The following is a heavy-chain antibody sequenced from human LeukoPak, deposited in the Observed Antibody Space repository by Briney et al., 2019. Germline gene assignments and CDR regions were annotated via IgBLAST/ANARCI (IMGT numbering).Heavy chain of an antibody. CDR1: GDSVSRSDSY. Sequence: SETLSLTCSVSGDSVSRSDSYWDWIRQPPGKGLEWIGTIYYSGRTYYSPSLKSRVTMSVDTSNNQFSLNLRSVTAADTAVYYWARRRYYDGSGYLEWGQGTLLSVSS. CDR3: ARRRYYDGSGYLE. J-gene: IGHJ1*01. D-gene: IGHD3-22*01. CDR2: IYYSGRT. V-gene: IGHV4-39*01.